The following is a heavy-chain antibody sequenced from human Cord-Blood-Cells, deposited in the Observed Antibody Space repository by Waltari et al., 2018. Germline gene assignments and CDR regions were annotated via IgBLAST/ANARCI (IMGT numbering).Heavy chain of an antibody. CDR2: INHSGST. Sequence: QVQLQQWGAGLLKPSETLSLPCAVYGGSFSGYYWSWIRQPPGKGLEWIGEINHSGSTNYNPSLKSRVTISVDTSKNQFSLKLSSVTAADTAVYYCARGRGNDSSGYYYVDYWGQGTLVTVSS. V-gene: IGHV4-34*01. CDR1: GGSFSGYY. CDR3: ARGRGNDSSGYYYVDY. D-gene: IGHD3-22*01. J-gene: IGHJ4*02.